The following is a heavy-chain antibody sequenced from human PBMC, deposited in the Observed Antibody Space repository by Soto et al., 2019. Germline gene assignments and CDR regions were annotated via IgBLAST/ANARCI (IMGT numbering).Heavy chain of an antibody. Sequence: EGQLLESGGGLVQPGGSLRLSCAASGFTFSSYAMSWVRQAPGKGLEWVSAISGSGGSTYYADSVKGRFTISRDNSKNTLYLQMHSLRAEDTAVYYCAKVMGVRERTTFVDYWGQGPLVTVSS. CDR3: AKVMGVRERTTFVDY. D-gene: IGHD1-1*01. V-gene: IGHV3-23*01. J-gene: IGHJ4*02. CDR1: GFTFSSYA. CDR2: ISGSGGST.